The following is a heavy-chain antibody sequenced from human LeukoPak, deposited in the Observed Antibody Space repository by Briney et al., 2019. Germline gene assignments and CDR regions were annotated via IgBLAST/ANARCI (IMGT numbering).Heavy chain of an antibody. Sequence: SVKLSCKASGGTFSSYAISWVRQAPGQGLEWMGRIIPILGIANYAQKFQGRATITADKSTSTAYMELSSLRSEDTAVYYCASTNCGGDCSEVRFDYWGQGTLVTVSS. D-gene: IGHD2-21*01. CDR2: IIPILGIA. J-gene: IGHJ4*02. CDR1: GGTFSSYA. V-gene: IGHV1-69*04. CDR3: ASTNCGGDCSEVRFDY.